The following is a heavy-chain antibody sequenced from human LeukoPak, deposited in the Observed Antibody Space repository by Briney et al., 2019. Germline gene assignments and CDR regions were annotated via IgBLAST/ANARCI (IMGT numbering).Heavy chain of an antibody. CDR3: ARAGSSSWNYFDY. D-gene: IGHD6-13*01. V-gene: IGHV3-21*01. J-gene: IGHJ4*02. Sequence: PGGSLRLSCAASGFTFSSYSMNWVRQAPGKGLEWVSFISSGSSYIYYADSVKGRFSISRDNAKNSLYLQMNSLRAEDTAVYYCARAGSSSWNYFDYWGQGTLVTVSS. CDR1: GFTFSSYS. CDR2: ISSGSSYI.